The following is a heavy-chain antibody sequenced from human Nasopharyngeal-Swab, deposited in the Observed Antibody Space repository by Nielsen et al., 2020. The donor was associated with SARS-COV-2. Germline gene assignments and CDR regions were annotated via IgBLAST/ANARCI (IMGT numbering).Heavy chain of an antibody. CDR1: GGSVSGYY. D-gene: IGHD2-15*01. CDR3: ARHLRDGVVVAAPYYFDY. J-gene: IGHJ4*02. CDR2: INNSGRT. Sequence: SQTLSLTCGVYGGSVSGYYWNWIRQPPGKGLEWIGEINNSGRTHYNPSLKSRVTISLDTSQKQFSLKLTSVTAADTAVYYCARHLRDGVVVAAPYYFDYWGQGTLVTVSS. V-gene: IGHV4-34*01.